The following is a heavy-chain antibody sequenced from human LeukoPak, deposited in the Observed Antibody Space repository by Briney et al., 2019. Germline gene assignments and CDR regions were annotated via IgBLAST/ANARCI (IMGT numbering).Heavy chain of an antibody. CDR3: AKKVPAYNPFDF. CDR1: GFIFSSYN. J-gene: IGHJ4*02. CDR2: IIGSGDIT. D-gene: IGHD2-21*02. Sequence: PGGSLRLSCAASGFIFSSYNMNWVRQAPGKGLEWVSGIIGSGDITDYADSVKGRFTISRDNSKNTLYLQMNSLRAEDTAVYFCAKKVPAYNPFDFWGQGTLVTVS. V-gene: IGHV3-23*01.